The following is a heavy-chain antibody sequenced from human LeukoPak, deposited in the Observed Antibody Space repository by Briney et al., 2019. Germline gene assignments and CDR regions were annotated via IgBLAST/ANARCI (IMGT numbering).Heavy chain of an antibody. CDR2: ISSSSSYI. CDR1: GFTFSSYS. CDR3: AKFITAPFYFDY. J-gene: IGHJ4*02. D-gene: IGHD1-14*01. V-gene: IGHV3-21*01. Sequence: GGSLRLSCAASGFTFSSYSMNWVRQAPGKGLEWVSSISSSSSYIYYADSVKGRFTISRDNAKNSLYLQMNSLRAEDTAVYYCAKFITAPFYFDYWGQGTLVTVSS.